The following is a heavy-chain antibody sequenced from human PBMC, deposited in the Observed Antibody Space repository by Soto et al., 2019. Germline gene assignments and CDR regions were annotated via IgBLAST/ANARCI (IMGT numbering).Heavy chain of an antibody. V-gene: IGHV5-10-1*01. Sequence: GEALKISRPGFGFSFTSFLVSRGRRVAGKSLEWMGRINPSDSDTDYSPSFQGHVTISVDKSISTAYLQWSTLKASDTAIFYCARHTTPRDGYNYPLFDYWGQGTLVTVSS. CDR2: INPSDSDT. D-gene: IGHD5-12*01. J-gene: IGHJ4*02. CDR1: GFSFTSFL. CDR3: ARHTTPRDGYNYPLFDY.